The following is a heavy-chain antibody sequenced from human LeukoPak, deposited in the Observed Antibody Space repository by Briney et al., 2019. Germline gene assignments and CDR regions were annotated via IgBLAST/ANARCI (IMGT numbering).Heavy chain of an antibody. CDR1: GGSFSGYY. Sequence: PSETLSLTCAVYGGSFSGYYWSWIRQPPGKGLEWIGEINHSGSTNYNPSLKSRVTISVDTSKNQFSLKLSSVTAADTAVYYCARRAIPTNWAYYFDYWGREPWSPSPQ. CDR2: INHSGST. J-gene: IGHJ4*02. D-gene: IGHD7-27*01. CDR3: ARRAIPTNWAYYFDY. V-gene: IGHV4-34*01.